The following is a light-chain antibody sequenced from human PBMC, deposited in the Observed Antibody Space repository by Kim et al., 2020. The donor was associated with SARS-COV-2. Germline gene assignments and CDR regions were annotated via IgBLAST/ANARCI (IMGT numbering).Light chain of an antibody. J-gene: IGKJ1*01. V-gene: IGKV1-27*01. CDR1: QGISNY. CDR3: QQCKGAPWT. CDR2: AAS. Sequence: ASVGDRVTITCRASQGISNYLAWYQQKPEKVPKLLIYAASALRSGVPSRFSGSGSGTDFTLTITSLQPEDVAVYYCQQCKGAPWTFGHGTKVDIK.